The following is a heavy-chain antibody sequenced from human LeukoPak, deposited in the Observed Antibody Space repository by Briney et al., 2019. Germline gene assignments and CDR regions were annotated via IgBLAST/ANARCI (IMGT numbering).Heavy chain of an antibody. CDR3: ARDTSIAACPFGEHLIDY. J-gene: IGHJ4*02. CDR1: GYSISSGYY. V-gene: IGHV4-38-2*02. D-gene: IGHD6-6*01. Sequence: SETLSLTCTVSGYSISSGYYWGWIRQPPGKGLEWIGSIYHSGSTYYNPSLKSRVTISVDTSKNQFSLKLSSVTAADTAVYYCARDTSIAACPFGEHLIDYWGQGTLVTVSS. CDR2: IYHSGST.